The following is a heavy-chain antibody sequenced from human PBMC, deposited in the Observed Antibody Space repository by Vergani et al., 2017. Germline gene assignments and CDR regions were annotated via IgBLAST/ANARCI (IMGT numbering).Heavy chain of an antibody. V-gene: IGHV3-30-3*01. CDR1: GFTFSSYA. Sequence: QVQLVESGGGVVQPGRSLRLSCAASGFTFSSYAMHWVRQAPGKGLEWVAVISYDGSNKYYADSVKGRFTISRDNSKNTLYLQMNSLRAEDTAVYYCAKGTPNDYWGQGTLVTVSS. D-gene: IGHD2-2*01. CDR3: AKGTPNDY. CDR2: ISYDGSNK. J-gene: IGHJ4*02.